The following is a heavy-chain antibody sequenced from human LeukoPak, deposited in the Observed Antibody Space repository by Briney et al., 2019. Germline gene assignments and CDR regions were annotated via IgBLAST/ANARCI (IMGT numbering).Heavy chain of an antibody. Sequence: HPGGSLRLSCAASEFTFSSYWMSWVRQAPGKGLEWVANIKQDGSEKYYVDSVKGRFTISRDNAKNSLYLQMNSLRAEDTAVYYCARATTGTTFLGYYYYYMDVWGKGTTVTVS. J-gene: IGHJ6*03. CDR2: IKQDGSEK. CDR1: EFTFSSYW. D-gene: IGHD1-1*01. CDR3: ARATTGTTFLGYYYYYMDV. V-gene: IGHV3-7*01.